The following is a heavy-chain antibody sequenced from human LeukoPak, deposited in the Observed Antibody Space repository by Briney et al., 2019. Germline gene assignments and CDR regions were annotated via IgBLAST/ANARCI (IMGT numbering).Heavy chain of an antibody. CDR3: AREVRVGATSGDY. V-gene: IGHV3-21*01. J-gene: IGHJ4*02. CDR2: ISSSSSYI. Sequence: GGSLRLSCAASGFTFSSYSMNWVRQAPGKGLEWVSSISSSSSYIYYADSVKGRFTISRDNAKNSLYLQMNSLRAEDTAVYYCAREVRVGATSGDYWGQGTLVTVSS. CDR1: GFTFSSYS. D-gene: IGHD1-26*01.